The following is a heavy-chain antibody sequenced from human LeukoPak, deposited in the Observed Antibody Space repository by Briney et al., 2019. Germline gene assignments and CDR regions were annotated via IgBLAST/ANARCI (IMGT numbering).Heavy chain of an antibody. Sequence: PGGSLRLSCSASGFTFSIYPMHWVRQAPGRGLEYVSSMNSDGDSTYYADSVKGRFTISRDNSKDTLYLQTSSLRPEDSAVYYCVKRTTVHYYYDYWGRGTLVTVSS. V-gene: IGHV3-64D*06. CDR2: MNSDGDST. CDR3: VKRTTVHYYYDY. D-gene: IGHD1-1*01. CDR1: GFTFSIYP. J-gene: IGHJ4*02.